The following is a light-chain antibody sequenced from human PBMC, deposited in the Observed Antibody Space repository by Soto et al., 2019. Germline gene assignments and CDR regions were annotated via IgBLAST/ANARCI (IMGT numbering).Light chain of an antibody. CDR2: GAS. J-gene: IGKJ4*01. Sequence: EIVLTQSPATLSLSPGERVTLSCRASQSVSSYLAWYQQKPGQAPRLLIYGASSRATGIPDRFSGSGSGTDFTLTISRLEPEDFAVYYCQQYGTSPLTFGGGTKVDIK. CDR3: QQYGTSPLT. CDR1: QSVSSY. V-gene: IGKV3-20*01.